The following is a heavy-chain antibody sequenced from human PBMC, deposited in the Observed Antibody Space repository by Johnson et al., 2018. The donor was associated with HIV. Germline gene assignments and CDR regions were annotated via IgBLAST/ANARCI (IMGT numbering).Heavy chain of an antibody. CDR2: IRYDGSNK. V-gene: IGHV3-30*02. D-gene: IGHD6-19*01. CDR3: AKDRGSGWYWDAFDI. CDR1: GFTFSSYG. Sequence: QVQLVESGGGVVQPGGSLRLSCAASGFTFSSYGMHWVRQAPGKGLEWVAFIRYDGSNKYYADSVKGRFTISRDNSKNTLYLQMTSLRAEDTAVYYCAKDRGSGWYWDAFDIWGQGTTVIVSS. J-gene: IGHJ3*02.